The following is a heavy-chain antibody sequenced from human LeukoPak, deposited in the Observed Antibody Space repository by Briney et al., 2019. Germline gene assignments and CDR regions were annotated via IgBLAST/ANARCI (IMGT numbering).Heavy chain of an antibody. Sequence: ASVKVSCKASGYTFTSYGISWVRQAPGQGLEWMGWISAYNGNTNYAQKLQGRVTMATDTSTSTAYMVLRSLRSDDTAVYYCARYYDFWSGYYTGWFDPWGQGTLVTVSS. V-gene: IGHV1-18*01. D-gene: IGHD3-3*01. CDR2: ISAYNGNT. CDR3: ARYYDFWSGYYTGWFDP. CDR1: GYTFTSYG. J-gene: IGHJ5*02.